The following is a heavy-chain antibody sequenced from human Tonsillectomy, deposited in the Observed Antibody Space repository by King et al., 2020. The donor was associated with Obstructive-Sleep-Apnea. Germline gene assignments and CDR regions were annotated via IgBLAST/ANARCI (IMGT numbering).Heavy chain of an antibody. V-gene: IGHV3-74*01. CDR3: ARAKYFDWLTVD. J-gene: IGHJ4*02. CDR2: INSDGSST. Sequence: VQLVESGGHLVQPGGSLRLSCAASGFTFSSYWMHWVRQAPGKGLVWVSRINSDGSSTNYADSVKGRFTISRDNAKNTLYLQINSLRAEDTAVYYCARAKYFDWLTVDWGQGTLVTVSS. CDR1: GFTFSSYW. D-gene: IGHD3-9*01.